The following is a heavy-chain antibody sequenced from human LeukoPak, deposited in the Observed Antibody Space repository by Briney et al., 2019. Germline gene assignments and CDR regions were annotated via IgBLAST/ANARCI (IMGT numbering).Heavy chain of an antibody. J-gene: IGHJ4*02. Sequence: GGSLRLSCAASGFTFSSYSMNWVRQAPGKGLEWVSAISGSGGSTYYADSVKGRFTISRDNSKNTLYLQMNSLRAEDTAVYYCAKIPGGWRIYCSSTSCYDEDVDYWGQGTLVTVSS. CDR2: ISGSGGST. CDR1: GFTFSSYS. V-gene: IGHV3-23*01. CDR3: AKIPGGWRIYCSSTSCYDEDVDY. D-gene: IGHD2-2*01.